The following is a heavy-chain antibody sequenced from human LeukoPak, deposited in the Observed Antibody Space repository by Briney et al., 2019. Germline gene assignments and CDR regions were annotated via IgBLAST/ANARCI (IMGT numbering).Heavy chain of an antibody. CDR1: GFTVSSNY. V-gene: IGHV3-53*01. Sequence: WGSLRLSCAASGFTVSSNYMSWVRQAPGKGLEWVSVIYSGGSTYYADSVKGRFTISRDNSKNTLYLQMNSLRAEDTAVYYCARQPQPYYYDSSGYYGGNYFDYWGQGTLVTVSS. CDR2: IYSGGST. CDR3: ARQPQPYYYDSSGYYGGNYFDY. J-gene: IGHJ4*02. D-gene: IGHD3-22*01.